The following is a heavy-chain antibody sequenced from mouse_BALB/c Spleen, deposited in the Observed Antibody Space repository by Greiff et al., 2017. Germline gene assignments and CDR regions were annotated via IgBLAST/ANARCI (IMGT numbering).Heavy chain of an antibody. CDR3: ARGNPFAY. CDR2: IRNKANGYTT. V-gene: IGHV7-3*02. CDR1: GFTFTDYY. Sequence: EVQLVESGGGLVQPGGSLRLSCATSGFTFTDYYMSWVRQPPGKALEWLGFIRNKANGYTTEYSASVKGRFTISRDNSPSILYLQMNTLRAEDSATYYCARGNPFAYWGQGTRVTVSA. J-gene: IGHJ3*01.